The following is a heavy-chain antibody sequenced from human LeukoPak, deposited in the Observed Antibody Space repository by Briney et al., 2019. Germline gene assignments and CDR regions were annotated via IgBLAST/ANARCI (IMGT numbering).Heavy chain of an antibody. CDR1: GYTFPSYY. Sequence: ASVKVSCKASGYTFPSYYIHWVRQAPGQGLEWMGLIIPSGGSTSYAQMFQGRVTMTRDTYTRTVYKELSSLRSEDTAVYYCARDTRKDSKWFDPGGQGTLVTVSS. CDR3: ARDTRKDSKWFDP. V-gene: IGHV1-46*03. CDR2: IIPSGGST. J-gene: IGHJ5*02.